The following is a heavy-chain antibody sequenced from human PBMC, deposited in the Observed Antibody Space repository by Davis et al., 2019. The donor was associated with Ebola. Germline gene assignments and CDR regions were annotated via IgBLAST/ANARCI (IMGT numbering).Heavy chain of an antibody. CDR3: AREKGQRGVGYQYSRGWFDP. D-gene: IGHD3-10*01. J-gene: IGHJ5*02. CDR1: GGSISSGGYY. CDR2: IYYSGST. V-gene: IGHV4-31*03. Sequence: PSETLSLTCTVSGGSISSGGYYWSWIRQHPGKGLEWIGYIYYSGSTYYNPSLKSRVTISVDTSKNQFSLKLSSVTAADTAVYYCAREKGQRGVGYQYSRGWFDPWGQGTLVTVSS.